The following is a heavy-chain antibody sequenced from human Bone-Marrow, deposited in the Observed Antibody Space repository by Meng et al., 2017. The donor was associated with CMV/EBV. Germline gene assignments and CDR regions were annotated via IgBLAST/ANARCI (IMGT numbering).Heavy chain of an antibody. CDR2: ISSSSSYI. CDR3: AREGYCSSTSCYGHGMDV. D-gene: IGHD2-2*01. Sequence: GESLKISCAASGFTFSSYSMNWVRQAPGKGLEWVSSISSSSSYIYYADSVKGRFTISRDNAKNSLYLQMNSLRAEDTAVYYCAREGYCSSTSCYGHGMDVWGQGTSVTFPS. J-gene: IGHJ6*02. V-gene: IGHV3-21*01. CDR1: GFTFSSYS.